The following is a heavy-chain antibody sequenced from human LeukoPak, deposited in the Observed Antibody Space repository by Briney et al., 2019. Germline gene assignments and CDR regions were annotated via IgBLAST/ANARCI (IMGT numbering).Heavy chain of an antibody. Sequence: GRSLRLSCAASGFIFDDYAMHWVRQAPGKGLEWVSGISWNSGSIGYADSVKGRFTISRDNAKNSLYLQMNSLRAEDTALYYCALRGYSGYDSAFDIWGQGTMVTVSS. CDR3: ALRGYSGYDSAFDI. V-gene: IGHV3-9*01. CDR2: ISWNSGSI. CDR1: GFIFDDYA. J-gene: IGHJ3*02. D-gene: IGHD5-12*01.